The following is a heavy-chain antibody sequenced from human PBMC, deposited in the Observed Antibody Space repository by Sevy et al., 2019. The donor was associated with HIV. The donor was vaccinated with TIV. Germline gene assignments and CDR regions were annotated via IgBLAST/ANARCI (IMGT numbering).Heavy chain of an antibody. J-gene: IGHJ4*02. Sequence: GGSLRLSCAASGFTFSSYWMHWVRQAPGKGLVWVSRINSDGSSTSYADSVKGRFTISRDNAKNTLYLQMNSLRAEDTAVYYCARAFRGYSGYDIDYWGQGTLVTVSS. D-gene: IGHD5-12*01. CDR3: ARAFRGYSGYDIDY. V-gene: IGHV3-74*01. CDR1: GFTFSSYW. CDR2: INSDGSST.